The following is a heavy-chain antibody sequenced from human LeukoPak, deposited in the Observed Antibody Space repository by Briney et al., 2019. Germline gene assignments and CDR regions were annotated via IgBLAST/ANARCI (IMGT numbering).Heavy chain of an antibody. D-gene: IGHD3-22*01. V-gene: IGHV4-34*01. Sequence: PSETLSLTCAVYGGSFSGYYWSWIRQPPGKGLEWIGEINHSGSTNYNPSLKSRVTISVDTSKNQFPLKLSSVTAADTAVYYCARGSTYYDSSGYYSRPHFRFDPWGQGTLVTVSS. J-gene: IGHJ5*02. CDR2: INHSGST. CDR3: ARGSTYYDSSGYYSRPHFRFDP. CDR1: GGSFSGYY.